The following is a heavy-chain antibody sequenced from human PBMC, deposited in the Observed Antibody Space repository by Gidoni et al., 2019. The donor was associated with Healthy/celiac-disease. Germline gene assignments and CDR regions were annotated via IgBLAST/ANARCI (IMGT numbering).Heavy chain of an antibody. CDR1: GSSISSGCYS. CDR2: SYYSGRT. V-gene: IGHV4-31*01. D-gene: IGHD3-22*01. J-gene: IGHJ4*02. Sequence: QVQLQESCHGLVKPSQTLSLTCPVSGSSISSGCYSWSWIRQHPGKGLEWIGYSYYSGRTYYNPSLKSLVTISVDTSKNQFSLKLSSVTAADTAVYYCARDDSSGYYFDYWGQGTLVTVSS. CDR3: ARDDSSGYYFDY.